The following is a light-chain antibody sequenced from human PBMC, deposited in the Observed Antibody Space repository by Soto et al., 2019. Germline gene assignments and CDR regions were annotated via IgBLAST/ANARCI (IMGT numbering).Light chain of an antibody. CDR2: GAS. CDR1: QSVSKY. J-gene: IGKJ4*01. CDR3: QQRSNWPALT. V-gene: IGKV3-11*01. Sequence: EIVLTQSPGTLALSPGEGATLSCRASQSVSKYLAWYQQKTGKAPRLLIYGASSGATGIPDSFSGSGSGTDFTLTISSLEPEDFAVYYCQQRSNWPALTFGGGTKVDIK.